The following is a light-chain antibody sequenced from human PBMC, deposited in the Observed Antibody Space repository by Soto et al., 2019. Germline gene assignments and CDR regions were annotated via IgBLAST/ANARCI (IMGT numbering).Light chain of an antibody. Sequence: EILLTQSPGTLSLSPRERATLSCRASQTVDRRFFGWYQQKPGQAPRLLIYGTSNRATGIPDRFSGSGSGTDFTLTISRLEPEYFVMYYCQQYGSSPQTFGQGTKLELQ. CDR2: GTS. J-gene: IGKJ2*01. CDR1: QTVDRRF. V-gene: IGKV3-20*01. CDR3: QQYGSSPQT.